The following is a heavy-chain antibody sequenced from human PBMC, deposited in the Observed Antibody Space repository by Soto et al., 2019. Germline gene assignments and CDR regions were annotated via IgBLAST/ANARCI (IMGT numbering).Heavy chain of an antibody. Sequence: SETLSLTCTVSGGSLSSYYWMWIRQLPGKGLEWMGYIYYSGSTYYNPSLKSRVTISVDTSKNQFSLKLSSVTAADTAVYYCARHRAAEYFQHWGQGTLVS. V-gene: IGHV4-59*04. CDR2: IYYSGST. CDR1: GGSLSSYY. J-gene: IGHJ1*01. CDR3: ARHRAAEYFQH.